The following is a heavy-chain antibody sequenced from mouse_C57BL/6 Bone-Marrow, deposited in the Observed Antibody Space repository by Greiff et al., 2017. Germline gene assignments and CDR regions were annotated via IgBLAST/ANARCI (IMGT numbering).Heavy chain of an antibody. CDR3: ARSPIYYDYYLYFDV. J-gene: IGHJ1*03. CDR2: IDPANGNT. CDR1: GFNIKNTY. D-gene: IGHD2-4*01. Sequence: EVQGVESVAELVRPGASVKLSCTASGFNIKNTYMHWVKQRPEQDLEWIGRIDPANGNTKYAPKFQGKATLTADTSSNTAYLQLSSLTSDDTAIYYCARSPIYYDYYLYFDVWGTGTTVTVSS. V-gene: IGHV14-3*01.